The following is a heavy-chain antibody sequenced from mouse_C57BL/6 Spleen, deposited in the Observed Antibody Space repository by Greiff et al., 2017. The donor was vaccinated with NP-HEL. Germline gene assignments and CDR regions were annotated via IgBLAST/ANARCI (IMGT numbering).Heavy chain of an antibody. Sequence: VQLQQSGAELVMPGASVKLSCKASGYTFTSYWMHWVKQRPGQGLEWIGEIDPSDSYTNYNQKFKGKSTLTVDKSSSTAYMQLSSLTSEDSAVYYCARRKFYYGSSTYYAMDYWGQGTSVTVSS. CDR1: GYTFTSYW. J-gene: IGHJ4*01. D-gene: IGHD1-1*01. CDR3: ARRKFYYGSSTYYAMDY. CDR2: IDPSDSYT. V-gene: IGHV1-69*01.